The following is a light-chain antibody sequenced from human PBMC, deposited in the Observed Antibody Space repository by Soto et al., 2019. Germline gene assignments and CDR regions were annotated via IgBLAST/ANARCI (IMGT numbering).Light chain of an antibody. J-gene: IGLJ1*01. CDR1: SSDVGNYKF. V-gene: IGLV2-23*02. CDR3: CSYAGSYSSYF. CDR2: EVS. Sequence: QCALTQPASGTGLPGQSSTISNTRSSSDVGNYKFVSWYQQYPGKAPKVMLHEVSKRPSGVSYRFSGSQSGNTASLTISGLQAEDEADYYCCSYAGSYSSYFFGTGTKVTVL.